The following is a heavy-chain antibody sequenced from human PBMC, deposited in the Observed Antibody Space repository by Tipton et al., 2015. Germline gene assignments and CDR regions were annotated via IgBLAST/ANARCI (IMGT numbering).Heavy chain of an antibody. CDR1: GFTFSIYH. D-gene: IGHD5-18*01. CDR3: ASIPLREQLWWGDAFDT. Sequence: SLRLSCAASGFTFSIYHMNWVRQAPGKGLEWVSSITSSSSSIYYADSVKGRFTISRDNAKKSLYLQINSLRAEDTAMYYCASIPLREQLWWGDAFDTWGQGTMVIVS. V-gene: IGHV3-21*04. CDR2: ITSSSSSI. J-gene: IGHJ3*02.